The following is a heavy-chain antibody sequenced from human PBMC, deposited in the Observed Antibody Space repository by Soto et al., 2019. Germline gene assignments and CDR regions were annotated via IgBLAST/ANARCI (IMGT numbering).Heavy chain of an antibody. Sequence: QVQLVESGGGLVKPGGSLRLSCAASGFTFSDYYMSWIRQAPGEGLEWVSYISSSGTAIYYAGSVKGRFTISRDNAKNSLYLQMKSLRAEDAAVYYCARATPAGARGYGLDVWGQGTTVTVSS. CDR2: ISSSGTAI. V-gene: IGHV3-11*01. CDR3: ARATPAGARGYGLDV. J-gene: IGHJ6*02. CDR1: GFTFSDYY. D-gene: IGHD3-10*01.